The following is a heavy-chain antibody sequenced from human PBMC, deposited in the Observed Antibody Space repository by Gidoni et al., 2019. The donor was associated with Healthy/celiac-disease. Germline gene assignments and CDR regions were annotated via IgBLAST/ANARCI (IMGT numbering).Heavy chain of an antibody. V-gene: IGHV3-9*01. D-gene: IGHD2-15*01. CDR1: GFTFDDYA. J-gene: IGHJ4*02. Sequence: EVQLVESGGGLVQPGRSLRLSCAASGFTFDDYAMHWVRQAPGKGLEWVSGISWNSGSIGYADSVKGRFTISRDNAKNSLYLQMNSLRAEDTALYYCAKFGRGGIDYWGQGTLVTVSS. CDR3: AKFGRGGIDY. CDR2: ISWNSGSI.